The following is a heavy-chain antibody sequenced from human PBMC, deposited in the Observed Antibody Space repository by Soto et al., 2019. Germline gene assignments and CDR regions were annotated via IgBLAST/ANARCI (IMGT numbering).Heavy chain of an antibody. J-gene: IGHJ6*02. CDR3: ARHPTYYYGSGSYYRQGGMDV. V-gene: IGHV3-48*02. CDR1: GFTFSSYS. Sequence: GGSLRLSCAASGFTFSSYSMNWVRQAPGKGLEWVSYISSSSSTIYYADSVKGRFTISRDNAKNSLYLQMNSLRDEDTAVYYCARHPTYYYGSGSYYRQGGMDVWGQGTTVTVSS. D-gene: IGHD3-10*01. CDR2: ISSSSSTI.